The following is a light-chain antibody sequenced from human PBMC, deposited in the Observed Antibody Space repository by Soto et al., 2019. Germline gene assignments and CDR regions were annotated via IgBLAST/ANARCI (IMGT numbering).Light chain of an antibody. CDR1: SSDIGAYNF. J-gene: IGLJ2*01. CDR3: TSWPTSTTMI. Sequence: QSALTQPASVSGSPGQSITISCTGTSSDIGAYNFVSWYQQHPGKAPKLMLYDVNIRPSGVSNRFSGSKSGNTASLTISGLQAEDEADYYCTSWPTSTTMIFSGGTKVTVL. CDR2: DVN. V-gene: IGLV2-14*03.